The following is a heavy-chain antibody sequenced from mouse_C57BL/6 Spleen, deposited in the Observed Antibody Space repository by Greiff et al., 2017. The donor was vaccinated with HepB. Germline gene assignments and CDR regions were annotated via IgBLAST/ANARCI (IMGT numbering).Heavy chain of an antibody. J-gene: IGHJ3*01. V-gene: IGHV5-9-1*02. CDR1: GFTFSSYA. CDR3: TRDLYDYDWFAY. D-gene: IGHD2-4*01. CDR2: ISSGGDYI. Sequence: EVMLVESGEGLVKPGGSLKLSCAASGFTFSSYAMSWVRQTPEKRLEWVAYISSGGDYIYYADTVKGRFTISRDNARNTLYLQMSSLKSEDTAMYYCTRDLYDYDWFAYWGQGTLVTVSA.